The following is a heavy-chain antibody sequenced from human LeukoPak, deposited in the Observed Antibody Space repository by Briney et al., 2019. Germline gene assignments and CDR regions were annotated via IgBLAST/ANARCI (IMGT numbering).Heavy chain of an antibody. CDR2: IYPYDSDT. CDR1: GYSFTTYW. J-gene: IGHJ4*02. CDR3: ARGWYYFDY. Sequence: GESLKIFCMGSGYSFTTYWIGWVRQMPGKGLEWMGIIYPYDSDTRYSPSFQGQVTISADKSTSTAYLQWTSLKASDTAIYYCARGWYYFDYWGQGTLVTVSS. D-gene: IGHD6-19*01. V-gene: IGHV5-51*01.